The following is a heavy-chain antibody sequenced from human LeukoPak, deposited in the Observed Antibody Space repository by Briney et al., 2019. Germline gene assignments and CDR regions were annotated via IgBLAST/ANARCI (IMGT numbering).Heavy chain of an antibody. CDR1: GYTFTGYY. CDR3: APDGYNYPRGLY. V-gene: IGHV1-2*02. Sequence: ASVKVSCKASGYTFTGYYMHWVRQAPGQGLEWMGWINPNSGGTNYAQKFQGRVTMTRDTSISTAYMELSRPRSDDTAVYYCAPDGYNYPRGLYWGQGTLVTVSS. CDR2: INPNSGGT. D-gene: IGHD5-12*01. J-gene: IGHJ4*02.